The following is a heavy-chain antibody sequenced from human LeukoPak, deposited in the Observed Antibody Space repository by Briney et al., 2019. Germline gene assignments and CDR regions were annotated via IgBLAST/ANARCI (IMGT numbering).Heavy chain of an antibody. Sequence: HGESLKISCEGSGYSFSTYWIAWVRQMPGKGLEWMGIIYPADSDTRYSPSFQGQVTVSADKSSATASLHWSSLKASDTAMYYCARLAGRGTYHPLDYWGQGTLVTVSS. J-gene: IGHJ4*02. CDR1: GYSFSTYW. D-gene: IGHD1-14*01. CDR3: ARLAGRGTYHPLDY. V-gene: IGHV5-51*01. CDR2: IYPADSDT.